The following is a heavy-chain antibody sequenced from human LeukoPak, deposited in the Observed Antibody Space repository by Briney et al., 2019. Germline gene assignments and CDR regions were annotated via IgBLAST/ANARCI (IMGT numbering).Heavy chain of an antibody. D-gene: IGHD3-22*01. J-gene: IGHJ4*02. CDR3: VRGDSREL. V-gene: IGHV3-21*01. Sequence: PGWSLRLSCAASGFTFNTFTMNWVRQAPGKGLEWVSSIGRSSIDKYYADSVRGRFTISRDNAKNSLYVQMSSLRAEDTAVYYCVRGDSRELWGQGTLVTVSS. CDR1: GFTFNTFT. CDR2: IGRSSIDK.